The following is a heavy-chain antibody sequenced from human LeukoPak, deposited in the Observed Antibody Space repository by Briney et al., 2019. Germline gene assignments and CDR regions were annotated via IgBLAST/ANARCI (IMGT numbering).Heavy chain of an antibody. CDR2: INHNGNVN. CDR1: GFTFSDYN. J-gene: IGHJ6*02. CDR3: ARGGGLDV. D-gene: IGHD3-16*01. V-gene: IGHV3-7*03. Sequence: GGSLRLSCTASGFTFSDYNMNWVRQAPGKGLEWVASINHNGNVNYYVDSVKGRFTISRDNAKNSLYLQMSNLRAEDTAVYFCARGGGLDVWGQGATVTVSS.